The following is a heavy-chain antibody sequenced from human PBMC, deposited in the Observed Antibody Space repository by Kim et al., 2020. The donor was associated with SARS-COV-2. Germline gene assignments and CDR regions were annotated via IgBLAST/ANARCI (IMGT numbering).Heavy chain of an antibody. V-gene: IGHV4-39*01. CDR3: ARQVDYDILSGYYYQYYFDY. J-gene: IGHJ4*02. Sequence: SETLSLTCTVSGGSISSSSYYWGWIRQPPGKGLEWIGCIYYSGSTYYNPSLKSRVTISVDTSKNQFSLKLSSVTAADTAVYYCARQVDYDILSGYYYQYYFDYWGQGTLVSVSS. D-gene: IGHD3-9*01. CDR1: GGSISSSSYY. CDR2: IYYSGST.